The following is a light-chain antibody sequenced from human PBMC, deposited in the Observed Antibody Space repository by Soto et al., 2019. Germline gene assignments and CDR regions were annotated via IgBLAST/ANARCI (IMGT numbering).Light chain of an antibody. CDR3: SSFAGNNNLV. J-gene: IGLJ2*01. CDR1: SSDVGGYNY. V-gene: IGLV2-8*01. CDR2: EVS. Sequence: QSALTQPPSASGSPGQSVTISCTGTSSDVGGYNYVSWYQQHPGKAPKLMISEVSKRPSGVPDRFSGSKSRNTASLTVSGLQAEDEADYYCSSFAGNNNLVFGGGTKLTVL.